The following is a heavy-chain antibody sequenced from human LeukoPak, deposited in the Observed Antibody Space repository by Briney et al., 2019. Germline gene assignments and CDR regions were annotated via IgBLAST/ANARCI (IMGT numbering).Heavy chain of an antibody. D-gene: IGHD6-13*01. CDR2: ISYDGSNK. V-gene: IGHV3-30*04. Sequence: PGRSLRLSCAASGFTFSSYAMHWVRQAPGKGLEWVAVISYDGSNKYYADSVKGRFSISRDNSKNTLYLQMNSLRAEDTAVYYCARSYSSSWPTGDYFDYWGRGTLVTVSS. J-gene: IGHJ4*02. CDR1: GFTFSSYA. CDR3: ARSYSSSWPTGDYFDY.